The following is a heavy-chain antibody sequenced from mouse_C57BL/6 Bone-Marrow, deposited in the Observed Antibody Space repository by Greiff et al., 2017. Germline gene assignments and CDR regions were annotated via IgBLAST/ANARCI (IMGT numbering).Heavy chain of an antibody. CDR1: GYTFTSYW. Sequence: VKLQQPGAELVKPGASVKLSCKASGYTFTSYWMHWVKQRPGQGLEWIGMIHPNSGSTNYNEKFKSKATLTVDKSSSTAYMQLSSLTSEDSAVYYCARWSGNYGSSQFLVDYWGQGTTLTVSS. CDR2: IHPNSGST. V-gene: IGHV1-64*01. J-gene: IGHJ2*01. D-gene: IGHD1-1*01. CDR3: ARWSGNYGSSQFLVDY.